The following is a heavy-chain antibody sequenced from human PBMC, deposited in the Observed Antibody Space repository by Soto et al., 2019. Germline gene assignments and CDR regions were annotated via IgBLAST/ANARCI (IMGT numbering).Heavy chain of an antibody. CDR3: VRDFRGAVAGSEFDH. D-gene: IGHD6-19*01. V-gene: IGHV3-74*01. CDR2: INGNADNS. J-gene: IGHJ4*02. CDR1: GFSFVSYW. Sequence: EVQLAESGGGLVLTGGSLRLSCAASGFSFVSYWMHWVHQVPGEGLAWVSRINGNADNSDYADSVKGRFTISRDNAMNKLYLQMDSLRADDTGVYYCVRDFRGAVAGSEFDHWGQGTLVTVSS.